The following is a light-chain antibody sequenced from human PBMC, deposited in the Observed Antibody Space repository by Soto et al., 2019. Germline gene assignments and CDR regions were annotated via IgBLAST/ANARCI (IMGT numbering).Light chain of an antibody. CDR1: QSVSSN. Sequence: EIVMTQSPATLSVSPGERATLSCRASQSVSSNLAWYQQKRGQAPRLLIYGGSTRATGIPARFSGSGSGTEFTLTISSLQSEDFAVYYCQQYNNLPRTFGPGTKVDIK. V-gene: IGKV3-15*01. CDR2: GGS. J-gene: IGKJ3*01. CDR3: QQYNNLPRT.